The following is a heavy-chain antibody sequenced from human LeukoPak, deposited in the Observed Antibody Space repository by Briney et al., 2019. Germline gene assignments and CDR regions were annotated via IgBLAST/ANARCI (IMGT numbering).Heavy chain of an antibody. Sequence: PGGSLRPSFAASGSTFINYGMHWVRNAPGKGPVWVSRIKIDGRTTRFAYSVQGRFNISRDNGKNTLYLQMNRLTAEDTAVYYCARGGDSSNWYPGYYDYWGQGALVTVSS. V-gene: IGHV3-74*01. CDR1: GSTFINYG. CDR3: ARGGDSSNWYPGYYDY. J-gene: IGHJ4*02. D-gene: IGHD6-13*01. CDR2: IKIDGRTT.